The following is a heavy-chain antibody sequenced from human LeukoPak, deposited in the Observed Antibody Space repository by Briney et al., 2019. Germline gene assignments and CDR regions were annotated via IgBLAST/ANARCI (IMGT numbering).Heavy chain of an antibody. CDR3: ARSYFGDYVVGMDV. J-gene: IGHJ6*02. Sequence: GGSLRLSCAASGFTFSSYSMNWVRQAPEKGLEWVSYISSSSSTIYYADSVKGRFTISRDNAKNSLYLQMNSLRAEDTAVYYCARSYFGDYVVGMDVWGQGTTVTVSS. CDR2: ISSSSSTI. V-gene: IGHV3-48*04. D-gene: IGHD4-17*01. CDR1: GFTFSSYS.